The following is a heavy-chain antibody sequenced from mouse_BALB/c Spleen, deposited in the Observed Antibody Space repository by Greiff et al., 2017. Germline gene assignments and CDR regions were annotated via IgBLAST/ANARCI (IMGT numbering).Heavy chain of an antibody. J-gene: IGHJ3*01. CDR3: ARHGSSSSWFAY. D-gene: IGHD1-1*01. V-gene: IGHV3-8*02. CDR1: GDSITSGY. CDR2: ISYSGST. Sequence: DVKLVESGPSLVKPSQTLSLTCSVTGDSITSGYWNWIRKFPGNKLEYMGYISYSGSTYYNPSLKSRLSITRDTSKNQYYLQLNSVTTEDTATYYCARHGSSSSWFAYWGQGTLVTVSA.